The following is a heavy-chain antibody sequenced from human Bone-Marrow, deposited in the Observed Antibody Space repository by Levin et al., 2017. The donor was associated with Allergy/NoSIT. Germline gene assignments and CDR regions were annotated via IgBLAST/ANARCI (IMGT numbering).Heavy chain of an antibody. CDR1: GFTFSGYS. Sequence: ASETLSLTCAASGFTFSGYSINWVRQAPGKGLEWVSSISSSSSYIYYADSLKGRFTISRDNAKNSLYLQMNSLRAEDTAVYYCARGMTTVTTEYYGMAVWGQGTTVTVSS. J-gene: IGHJ6*02. CDR3: ARGMTTVTTEYYGMAV. D-gene: IGHD4-17*01. V-gene: IGHV3-21*01. CDR2: ISSSSSYI.